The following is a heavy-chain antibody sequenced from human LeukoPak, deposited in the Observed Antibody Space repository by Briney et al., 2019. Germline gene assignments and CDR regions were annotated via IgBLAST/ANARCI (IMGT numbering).Heavy chain of an antibody. V-gene: IGHV3-48*04. CDR1: GVTFSTYG. D-gene: IGHD3-22*01. Sequence: WGSLSLTCAVSGVTFSTYGMSWVRQTQGQGLEWDSYISSSGSSIYYADSVKGRFTISRDNAKNSLYLQMNSLRAEDAAVYYCASPLPGYYDSSGYLWGQGTLVTVSS. CDR3: ASPLPGYYDSSGYL. CDR2: ISSSGSSI. J-gene: IGHJ4*02.